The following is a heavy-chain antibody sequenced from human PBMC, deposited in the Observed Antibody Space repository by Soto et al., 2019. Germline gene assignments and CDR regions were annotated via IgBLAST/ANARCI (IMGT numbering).Heavy chain of an antibody. CDR2: LYYSGST. V-gene: IGHV4-59*01. CDR1: GGSISGYY. CDR3: ARENYWYLDL. J-gene: IGHJ2*01. Sequence: SETLSLTCTVPGGSISGYYWSWIRQSPGKGLEWIGYLYYSGSTNYNPSLKSRLTISVDTSKNQFSLKLRSVTPADTAVYYCARENYWYLDLWGRGTLVTVSS.